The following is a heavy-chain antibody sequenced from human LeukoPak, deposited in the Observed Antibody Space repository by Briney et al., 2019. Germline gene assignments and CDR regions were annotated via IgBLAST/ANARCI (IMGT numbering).Heavy chain of an antibody. CDR3: ARLVPERFFQLNPEGYYDY. J-gene: IGHJ4*02. CDR1: DEPFSGYY. CDR2: INRNGNT. V-gene: IGHV4-34*01. D-gene: IGHD3-3*01. Sequence: SETLSLTCAISDEPFSGYYWGWIRQPPGKGLELIGEINRNGNTDYNPSLKSRVSMSIDTSKNQFSLKLISVTAADSAVYYCARLVPERFFQLNPEGYYDYWGQGTLVTVSS.